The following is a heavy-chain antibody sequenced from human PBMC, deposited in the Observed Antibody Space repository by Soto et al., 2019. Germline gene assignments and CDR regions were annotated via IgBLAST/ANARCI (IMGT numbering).Heavy chain of an antibody. D-gene: IGHD3-22*01. CDR2: ISGSGGST. CDR1: GFTFSSYA. Sequence: GGSLRLSCAASGFTFSSYAMSWVRQAPGKGLEWVSAISGSGGSTYYADSVKGRFTISRDNSKNTLYLQMNSLRAEDTAVYYCAKRPLEYYDSSDDYWGQGTLVTVSS. V-gene: IGHV3-23*01. CDR3: AKRPLEYYDSSDDY. J-gene: IGHJ4*02.